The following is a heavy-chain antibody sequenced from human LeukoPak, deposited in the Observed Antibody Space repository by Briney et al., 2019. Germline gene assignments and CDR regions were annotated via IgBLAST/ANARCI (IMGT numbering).Heavy chain of an antibody. Sequence: GGSVRFSGEASTFSFYAYHMGWHRRAPGKELMGGFSTSSDGTNTNRTVSMRGTFTISRDNAKNTLYLQMTSLRAEDRAVYYCAKSRYYGAMDIWGQGTMVTVS. CDR2: TSSDGTNT. V-gene: IGHV3-74*01. D-gene: IGHD4-17*01. CDR1: TFSFYAYH. J-gene: IGHJ3*02. CDR3: AKSRYYGAMDI.